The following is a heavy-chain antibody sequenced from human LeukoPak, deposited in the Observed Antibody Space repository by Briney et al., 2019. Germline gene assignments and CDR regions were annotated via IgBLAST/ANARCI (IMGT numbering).Heavy chain of an antibody. J-gene: IGHJ4*02. CDR2: ISGSGGST. CDR1: GFTFSSYR. Sequence: PGGSLRLSCAASGFTFSSYRMNWVRQAPGKGLEWVSAISGSGGSTYYADSVKGRFTISRDNSKNTLYLQMNSLRAEDTAVYYCAKGEGYCSSTSCETITDYWGQGTLVTVSS. CDR3: AKGEGYCSSTSCETITDY. V-gene: IGHV3-23*01. D-gene: IGHD2-2*01.